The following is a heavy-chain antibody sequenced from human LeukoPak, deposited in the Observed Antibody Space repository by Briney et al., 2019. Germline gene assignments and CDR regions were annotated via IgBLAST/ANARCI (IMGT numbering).Heavy chain of an antibody. V-gene: IGHV4-34*01. CDR3: ARGRGITMVRGVIHWFDP. CDR1: GGSFSGYY. Sequence: PSETLSLTCAVCGGSFSGYYWSWIRQPPGKGLEWIGEINHSGSTNYNPPLKSRVTISVDTSKNQFSLKLSSVTAADTAVYYCARGRGITMVRGVIHWFDPWGQGTLVTVSS. D-gene: IGHD3-10*01. J-gene: IGHJ5*02. CDR2: INHSGST.